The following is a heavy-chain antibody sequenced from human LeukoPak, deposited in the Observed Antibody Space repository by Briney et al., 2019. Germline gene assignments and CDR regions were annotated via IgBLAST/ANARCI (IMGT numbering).Heavy chain of an antibody. D-gene: IGHD2-2*01. V-gene: IGHV4-59*01. Sequence: SETLSLTCTVSGGSISSYYWSWIRQPPGKGLEWIGYIYYSGSTNYNPSLKSRVTISVDTSKNQFSLKLSSVTAADTAVYYCARDRSSWGYYFDCWGQGTLVTVSS. CDR1: GGSISSYY. J-gene: IGHJ4*02. CDR2: IYYSGST. CDR3: ARDRSSWGYYFDC.